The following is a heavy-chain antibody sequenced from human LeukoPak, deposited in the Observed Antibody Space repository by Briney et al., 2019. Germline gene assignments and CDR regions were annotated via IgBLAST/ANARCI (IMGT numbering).Heavy chain of an antibody. CDR2: IYTSGST. Sequence: SETLSLTCTVSGGSINTPNYYWSWIRQPAGKGLEWIGRIYTSGSTNYNPSLKSRVTMSVDTSKNQFSLKLSSVTAADTAVYYCARERANAFDIWGQGTMVTVSS. CDR3: ARERANAFDI. V-gene: IGHV4-61*02. CDR1: GGSINTPNYY. J-gene: IGHJ3*02.